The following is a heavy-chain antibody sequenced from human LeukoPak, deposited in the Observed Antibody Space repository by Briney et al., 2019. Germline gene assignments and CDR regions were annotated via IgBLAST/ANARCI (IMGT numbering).Heavy chain of an antibody. CDR2: ISGSGGST. D-gene: IGHD3-10*01. CDR1: GFTFSSYA. J-gene: IGHJ4*02. CDR3: AKDLGGDDYFDY. Sequence: PPGGSLRLSCAASGFTFSSYAMSWVRQAPGKGLEWVSAISGSGGSTYYADSVKGRFTISRDNSKNTLYLQMNSLRAEDMAVYYCAKDLGGDDYFDYWGQGTLVTVSS. V-gene: IGHV3-23*01.